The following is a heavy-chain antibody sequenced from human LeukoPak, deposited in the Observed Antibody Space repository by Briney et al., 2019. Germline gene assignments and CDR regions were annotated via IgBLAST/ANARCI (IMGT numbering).Heavy chain of an antibody. CDR3: AKGIVGFDY. V-gene: IGHV4-34*01. J-gene: IGHJ4*02. D-gene: IGHD3-22*01. CDR2: INHSGST. Sequence: SETLSLTCAVYGGSFSGYYWSWIRQPPGKGLEWIGEINHSGSTNYNPSLKSRVTISVDTSKNQFSLKLSSVTAADTAVYYCAKGIVGFDYWGQGTLVTVSS. CDR1: GGSFSGYY.